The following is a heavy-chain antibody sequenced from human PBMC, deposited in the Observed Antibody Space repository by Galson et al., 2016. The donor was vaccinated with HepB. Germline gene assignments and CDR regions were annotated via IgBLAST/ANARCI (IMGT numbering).Heavy chain of an antibody. CDR2: ISSDGSKQ. J-gene: IGHJ4*02. V-gene: IGHV3-30*03. CDR1: GFTFSNYG. CDR3: TTDRMVVGFEY. Sequence: SLRLSCAASGFTFSNYGIHCVRQAPGKGLEWVAVISSDGSKQYYADSVKGRFTISRDSSKNTLYLQMNSLKIEDTAVYSCTTDRMVVGFEYWGQGTLVTVSS. D-gene: IGHD2-21*01.